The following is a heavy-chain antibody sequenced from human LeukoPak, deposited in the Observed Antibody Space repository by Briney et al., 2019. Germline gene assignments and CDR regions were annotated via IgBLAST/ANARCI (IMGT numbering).Heavy chain of an antibody. Sequence: GESLKISCKGSGYSITSYWSGWVRQMPGNGLEWMGIIYPGDSDTRYSPSFQGQVTISADKSISTAYLQWSSLKASDTAMYYCTKSCRDGYRDSDYWGEGILVTVSS. D-gene: IGHD5-24*01. CDR2: IYPGDSDT. CDR3: TKSCRDGYRDSDY. V-gene: IGHV5-51*01. CDR1: GYSITSYW. J-gene: IGHJ4*02.